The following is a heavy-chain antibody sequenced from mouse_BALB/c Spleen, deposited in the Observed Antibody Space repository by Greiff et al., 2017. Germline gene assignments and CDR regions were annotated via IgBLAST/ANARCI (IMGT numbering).Heavy chain of an antibody. V-gene: IGHV1-66*01. CDR3: ARHYDYDEFDY. CDR2: IFPGSGNT. Sequence: QVQLKQSGPELVKPGASVKISCKASGYSFTSYYIHWVKQRPGQGLEWIGWIFPGSGNTKYNEKFKGKATLTADTSSSTAYMQLSSLTSEDSAVYFCARHYDYDEFDYWGQGTTLTVSS. D-gene: IGHD2-4*01. J-gene: IGHJ2*01. CDR1: GYSFTSYY.